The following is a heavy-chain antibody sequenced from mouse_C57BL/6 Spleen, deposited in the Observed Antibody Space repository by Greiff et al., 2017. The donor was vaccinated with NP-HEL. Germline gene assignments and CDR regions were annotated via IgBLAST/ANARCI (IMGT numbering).Heavy chain of an antibody. V-gene: IGHV5-17*01. CDR1: GFTFSDYG. D-gene: IGHD1-1*01. CDR3: ASGLLLRSAMDY. J-gene: IGHJ4*01. CDR2: ISSGSSTI. Sequence: EVQGVESGGGLVKPGGSLKLSCAASGFTFSDYGMHWVRQAPEKGLEWVAYISSGSSTIYYADTVKGRFTISRDNAKNTLFRQVTSRMSEDTAMYYCASGLLLRSAMDYWGQGTSVTVSS.